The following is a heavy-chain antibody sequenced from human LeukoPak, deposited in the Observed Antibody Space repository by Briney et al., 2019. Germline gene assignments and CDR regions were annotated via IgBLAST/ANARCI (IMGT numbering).Heavy chain of an antibody. Sequence: SQTLSLTCAISGDSVSSNGAAWNWIRQSPLRGLEWLGRTYYRSAWYNDYALSVKSRITINPDTSKNQFSLQLNSVTPEDTAVYYCARQYRDSENYCGLDVWGQGTTVTVSS. V-gene: IGHV6-1*01. CDR1: GDSVSSNGAA. D-gene: IGHD2-21*01. CDR2: TYYRSAWYN. CDR3: ARQYRDSENYCGLDV. J-gene: IGHJ6*02.